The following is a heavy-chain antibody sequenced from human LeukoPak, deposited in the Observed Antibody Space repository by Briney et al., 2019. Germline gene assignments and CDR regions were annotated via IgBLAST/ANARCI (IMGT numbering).Heavy chain of an antibody. V-gene: IGHV3-23*01. J-gene: IGHJ4*02. CDR1: GFTFSTYA. Sequence: PGGSLRLSCAASGFTFSTYAMGWVRQAPGKGLDWVSTITGSGESTYYADSVKGRFTISRDNAKNSLYLQMNSLRAEDTAVFYCARDGTYTDYDPDFDIWGQGTLVTVSS. CDR3: ARDGTYTDYDPDFDI. D-gene: IGHD5-12*01. CDR2: ITGSGEST.